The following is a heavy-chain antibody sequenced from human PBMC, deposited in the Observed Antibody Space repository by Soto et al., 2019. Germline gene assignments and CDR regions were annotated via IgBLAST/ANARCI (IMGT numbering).Heavy chain of an antibody. CDR1: GFTYDDYD. V-gene: IGHV3-9*01. D-gene: IGHD1-26*01. CDR2: ISWNSGRT. Sequence: EVQLVESGGGLVQPGRSLRLSCAASGFTYDDYDMHWVRQAPGKGLEWVSAISWNSGRTAYADSVKGRFTISRDNAKNSLYLQMNSLRAEDTALYHWAKGRGGSYGGDSFDFWGQGTLVTVSS. CDR3: AKGRGGSYGGDSFDF. J-gene: IGHJ4*02.